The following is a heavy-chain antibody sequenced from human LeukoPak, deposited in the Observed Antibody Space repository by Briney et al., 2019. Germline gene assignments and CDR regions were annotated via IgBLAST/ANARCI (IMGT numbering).Heavy chain of an antibody. D-gene: IGHD4-23*01. CDR3: ARPAYGGGPDAFDI. CDR1: GGSISSSSYY. Sequence: PSETLPLTCTVSGGSISSSSYYWGWIRQPAGKGLEWIGRIYITGSTNYNPSLKSRVTMSVDTSKNQFSLKLISMTAADTAVYYCARPAYGGGPDAFDIWGQETRDTVSS. CDR2: IYITGST. V-gene: IGHV4-61*02. J-gene: IGHJ3*02.